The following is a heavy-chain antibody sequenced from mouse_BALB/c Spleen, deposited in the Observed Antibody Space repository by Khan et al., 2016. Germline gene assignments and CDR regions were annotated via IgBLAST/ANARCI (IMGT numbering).Heavy chain of an antibody. CDR3: ARSSHYAFDY. D-gene: IGHD1-1*01. J-gene: IGHJ4*01. V-gene: IGHV4-2*02. CDR1: GFDFSRYW. Sequence: EVKLLESGGGLVQPGGSLTLSCAASGFDFSRYWMSWARQAPGKGQEWIGEINPGSSTITYTPSLKDKFIISRDNAKNTLYLQMSKVRSEDTALYYCARSSHYAFDYWGQGTSVTVSS. CDR2: INPGSSTI.